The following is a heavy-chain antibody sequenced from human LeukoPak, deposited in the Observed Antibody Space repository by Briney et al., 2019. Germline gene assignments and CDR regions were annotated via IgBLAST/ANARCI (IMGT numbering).Heavy chain of an antibody. CDR3: ARDGYSGAFDI. V-gene: IGHV1-46*03. D-gene: IGHD5-24*01. Sequence: ASVKVSCKASGYTFASYYMHWVRQAPGQGLEWMGIINPSGGSTSYAQKFQGRVTMTRDTSTSTVYMELSSLRSEDTAVYYCARDGYSGAFDIWGQGTMVTVSS. CDR1: GYTFASYY. CDR2: INPSGGST. J-gene: IGHJ3*02.